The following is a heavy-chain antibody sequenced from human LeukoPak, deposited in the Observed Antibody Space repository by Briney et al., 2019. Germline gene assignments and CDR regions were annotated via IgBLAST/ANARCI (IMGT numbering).Heavy chain of an antibody. CDR3: ARDISGSYSDY. D-gene: IGHD1-26*01. V-gene: IGHV3-11*01. Sequence: GGSLRLSCAASGFTFSDYYMSRIRHAPGKGLEWISYISSSGSTIYNADSMKGRFTISRDNAKNSLYLQMNSLRAEDTAVYYCARDISGSYSDYWGQGTLVTVSS. CDR2: ISSSGSTI. CDR1: GFTFSDYY. J-gene: IGHJ4*02.